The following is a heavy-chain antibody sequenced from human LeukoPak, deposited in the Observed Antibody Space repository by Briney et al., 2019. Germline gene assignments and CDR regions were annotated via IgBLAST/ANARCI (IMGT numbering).Heavy chain of an antibody. Sequence: PSDTLSLTCAVYGGSFSGYYWSWIRQPPGKGLEWIGEIHQSGSTNYNPFLKSRVTISVDTSKNQFSLKLSSVTAADTAVYYCARVYYYDNSGYGKDYFDYWGQGTLVT. D-gene: IGHD3-22*01. V-gene: IGHV4-34*01. CDR2: IHQSGST. J-gene: IGHJ4*02. CDR3: ARVYYYDNSGYGKDYFDY. CDR1: GGSFSGYY.